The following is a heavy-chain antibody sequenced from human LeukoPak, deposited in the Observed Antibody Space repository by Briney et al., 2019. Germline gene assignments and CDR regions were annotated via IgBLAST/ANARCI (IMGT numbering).Heavy chain of an antibody. CDR1: GYTFTGYY. CDR3: ARGTYGGNSEMIRVLGY. V-gene: IGHV1-2*02. CDR2: INPNSGGT. Sequence: ASVKVSCKASGYTFTGYYMHWVRQAPGQGLEWMGWINPNSGGTNYAQKFQGRVTMTRDTSISTAYMELSRLRSDDTAVYYCARGTYGGNSEMIRVLGYWGQGTLVTVSS. J-gene: IGHJ4*02. D-gene: IGHD4-23*01.